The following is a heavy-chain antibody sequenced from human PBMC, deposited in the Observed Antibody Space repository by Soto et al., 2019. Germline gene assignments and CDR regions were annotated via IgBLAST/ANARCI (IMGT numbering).Heavy chain of an antibody. CDR3: AKGGDLEWLLYYYYYGMDV. J-gene: IGHJ6*02. Sequence: PGGSLRLSCAASGFTFSSYGMHWVRQAPGKGLEWVAVISYDGSNKYYADSVKGRFTISRDNSKNTLYLQMNSLRAEDTAVYYCAKGGDLEWLLYYYYYGMDVWGQGTTVTVSS. V-gene: IGHV3-30*18. CDR1: GFTFSSYG. CDR2: ISYDGSNK. D-gene: IGHD3-3*01.